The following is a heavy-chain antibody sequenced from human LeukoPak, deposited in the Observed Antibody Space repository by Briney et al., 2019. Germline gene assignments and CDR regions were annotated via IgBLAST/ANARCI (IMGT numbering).Heavy chain of an antibody. Sequence: GGSLRLSCAASGFTFSSYEMNWVRQAPGKGLEWVSYISSSGSTIYYADSVKGRFTISRDNSKNTLYLQMNSLRAEDTAVYYCARVGTSSLRDWFDPWGQGTLVTVSS. CDR1: GFTFSSYE. CDR2: ISSSGSTI. V-gene: IGHV3-48*03. J-gene: IGHJ5*02. D-gene: IGHD2-8*01. CDR3: ARVGTSSLRDWFDP.